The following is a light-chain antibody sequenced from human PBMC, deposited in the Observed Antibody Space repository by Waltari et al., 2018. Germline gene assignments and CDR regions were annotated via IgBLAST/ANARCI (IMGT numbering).Light chain of an antibody. Sequence: DIVMTQSPDSLAVSLGERATINCKSSQSLFYSSNSKNYLAWYQQKPGQSTNLLIYWASIRESGVPDRFSGSGSGTDFTLTSGTLQAEDVAVYYCHQYYSLFTFGPGTKVDIK. CDR1: QSLFYSSNSKNY. J-gene: IGKJ3*01. CDR2: WAS. V-gene: IGKV4-1*01. CDR3: HQYYSLFT.